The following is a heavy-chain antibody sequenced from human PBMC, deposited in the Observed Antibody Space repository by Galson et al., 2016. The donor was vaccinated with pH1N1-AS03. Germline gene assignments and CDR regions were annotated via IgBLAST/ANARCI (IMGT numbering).Heavy chain of an antibody. CDR1: GFSHSASGVA. CDR3: PHFLYGDSTLYYCARARAFLPPTA. Sequence: PALVKPTQTLTLTCTLSGFSHSASGVAVAWIRQPPGKALEWLALIYWDDDKHYSPSLKSRLTITEDTSKNQVVLTMTNLDPVDTATYYCPHFLYGDSTLYYCARARAFLPPTAWGQGTLITVSS. CDR2: IYWDDDK. J-gene: IGHJ5*02. D-gene: IGHD4-17*01. V-gene: IGHV2-5*02.